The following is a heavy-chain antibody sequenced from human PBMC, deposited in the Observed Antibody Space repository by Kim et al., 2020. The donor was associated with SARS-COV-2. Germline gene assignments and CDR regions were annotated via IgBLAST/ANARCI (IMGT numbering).Heavy chain of an antibody. V-gene: IGHV3-49*04. J-gene: IGHJ6*02. CDR2: IRGKGYGGTR. CDR1: GFMFGDYT. D-gene: IGHD2-15*01. Sequence: GGSLRLSCMGSGFMFGDYTVTWVRQAPGKGLEWVGFIRGKGYGGTREYAASVKDIFSISRDDSKSVAYLQMNSLKTEDTALYFCTRGRDITYFALDVWGQGTTVTVSS. CDR3: TRGRDITYFALDV.